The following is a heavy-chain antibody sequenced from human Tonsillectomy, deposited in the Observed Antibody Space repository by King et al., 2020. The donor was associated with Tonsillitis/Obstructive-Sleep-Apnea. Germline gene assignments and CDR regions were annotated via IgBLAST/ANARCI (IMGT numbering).Heavy chain of an antibody. CDR1: GYSFTSYY. CDR3: ARDGGGSDDYYYYMDV. CDR2: INPSGGST. Sequence: QLVQSGAEVKKPGASVKVSCKASGYSFTSYYMHWVRQAPGQGLECMGLINPSGGSTSNAQKFQGRVTMTRDTSTSTVYMELISLRSEDTAVYYCARDGGGSDDYYYYMDVWGKGTTVTVSS. D-gene: IGHD3-16*01. J-gene: IGHJ6*03. V-gene: IGHV1-46*01.